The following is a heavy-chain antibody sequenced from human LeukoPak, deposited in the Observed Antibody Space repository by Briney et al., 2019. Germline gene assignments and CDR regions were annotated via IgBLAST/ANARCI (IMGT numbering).Heavy chain of an antibody. CDR2: IRSKAYGGTT. J-gene: IGHJ6*03. CDR1: GFTFSSYE. V-gene: IGHV3-49*04. Sequence: GGSLRLSCAASGFTFSSYEMNWVRQAPGKGLEWVGFIRSKAYGGTTKYAASVKGRFTISRDDSKSIAYLQMNSLKTEDTAVYYCTRGSMVRGVIIGYYYYMDVWGKGTTVTVSS. CDR3: TRGSMVRGVIIGYYYYMDV. D-gene: IGHD3-10*01.